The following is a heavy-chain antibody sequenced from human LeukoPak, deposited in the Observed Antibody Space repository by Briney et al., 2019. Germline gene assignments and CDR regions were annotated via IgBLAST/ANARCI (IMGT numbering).Heavy chain of an antibody. CDR3: ARYPGYYYDTDY. J-gene: IGHJ4*02. CDR1: GFXVSSNY. CDR2: IYSGGGT. D-gene: IGHD3-22*01. V-gene: IGHV3-66*01. Sequence: GGSLRLSCAASGFXVSSNYISWVRQAPGKGLEWVSLIYSGGGTYYADSVKGRFTISRDNSKNTLYLQMNSLRAEDTAVYYCARYPGYYYDTDYWGQGTLVTVSS.